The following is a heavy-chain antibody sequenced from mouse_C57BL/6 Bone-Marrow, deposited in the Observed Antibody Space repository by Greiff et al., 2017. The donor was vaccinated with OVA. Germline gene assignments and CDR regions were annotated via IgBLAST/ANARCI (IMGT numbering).Heavy chain of an antibody. V-gene: IGHV1-15*01. D-gene: IGHD2-1*01. Sequence: QVQLQQSGAELVRPGASVTLSCKASGYTFTDYEMHWVKQTPVHGLEWIGAIDPETGGTAYNQKFKGKAILTADKSSSPAYMELRSLTSEDSAVYYCTREDCNGGQGTTLTVSA. CDR1: GYTFTDYE. CDR2: IDPETGGT. CDR3: TREDCN. J-gene: IGHJ2*01.